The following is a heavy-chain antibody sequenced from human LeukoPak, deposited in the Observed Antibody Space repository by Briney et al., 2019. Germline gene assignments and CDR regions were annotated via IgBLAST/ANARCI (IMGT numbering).Heavy chain of an antibody. V-gene: IGHV1-69*04. CDR1: GGTFGSYA. Sequence: SVKVSCKASGGTFGSYAISWVRQAPGQGLEWMGRIIPILGIANYAQKFQGRVTITADKSTSTAYMELSSLRSEDTAVYYCTSRDGYNTPIDYWGQGTLVTVSS. J-gene: IGHJ4*02. CDR3: TSRDGYNTPIDY. CDR2: IIPILGIA. D-gene: IGHD5-24*01.